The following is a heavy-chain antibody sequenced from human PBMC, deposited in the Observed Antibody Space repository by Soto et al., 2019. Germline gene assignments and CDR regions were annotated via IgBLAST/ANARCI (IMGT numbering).Heavy chain of an antibody. CDR3: ARDGGRHSGGIDY. J-gene: IGHJ4*02. CDR1: GGPFSSYS. V-gene: IGHV1-69*01. CDR2: IIPIFGTA. D-gene: IGHD1-26*01. Sequence: QVQLVQSGAEVKKPGSSVKVSCKASGGPFSSYSINWVRQAPGQGLEWMGEIIPIFGTANYAQKFQGRVRITADESTSTAYMEMSSLRSEDTAVYYCARDGGRHSGGIDYWGQGTLVTVSS.